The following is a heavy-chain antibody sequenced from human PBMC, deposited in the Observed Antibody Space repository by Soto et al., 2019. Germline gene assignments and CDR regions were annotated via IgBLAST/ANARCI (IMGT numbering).Heavy chain of an antibody. D-gene: IGHD3-10*01. J-gene: IGHJ2*01. CDR2: VNPKRGDA. Sequence: QVQLVQSGTEVKQPGASAKVSCKASGYTFTDYYIHWVRQAPGQGPEWMGWVNPKRGDASYAQKFQDWGTMSRDTSASTVYLDLRRLTFDDTAVYYCARESGRPGNRWDFDLWGRGTLVTVSS. V-gene: IGHV1-2*04. CDR1: GYTFTDYY. CDR3: ARESGRPGNRWDFDL.